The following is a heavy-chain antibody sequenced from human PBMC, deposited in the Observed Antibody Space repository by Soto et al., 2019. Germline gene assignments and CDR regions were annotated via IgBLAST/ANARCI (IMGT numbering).Heavy chain of an antibody. J-gene: IGHJ6*02. CDR2: IYYSAST. CDR3: ARDSRTPSGGMDV. CDR1: GGSINSGDYH. Sequence: QVQLQESGPGLVKPSQTLSLTCTVSGGSINSGDYHWTWIRQFPGKGLEWIGGIYYSASTYYNPALVSRITISLDTSKNQFSLKLTSVTAADTAVYYCARDSRTPSGGMDVWGQGTTVNVSS. V-gene: IGHV4-30-4*01.